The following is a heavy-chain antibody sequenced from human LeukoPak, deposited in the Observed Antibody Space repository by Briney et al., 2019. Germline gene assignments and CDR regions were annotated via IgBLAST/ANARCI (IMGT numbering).Heavy chain of an antibody. CDR2: ISAYNGNT. V-gene: IGHV1-18*01. J-gene: IGHJ4*02. D-gene: IGHD5-18*01. CDR1: GYTFTSYG. CDR3: ARSGVVDTAMELDY. Sequence: GASVKVSCKASGYTFTSYGISWVRQAPGQGLEWMGWISAYNGNTNYAQKFQGRVTMTRDTSTSTVYMELSSLRSEDTAVYYCARSGVVDTAMELDYWGQGTLVTVSS.